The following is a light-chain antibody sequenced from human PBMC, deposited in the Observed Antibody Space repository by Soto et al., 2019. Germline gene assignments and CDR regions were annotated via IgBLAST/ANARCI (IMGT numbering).Light chain of an antibody. J-gene: IGKJ2*01. CDR3: QQRRNWSYT. CDR1: QSVSSY. Sequence: EIVLTQSPPTLSLSPGERATLSCRASQSVSSYLAWYQQKPGQAPRLLIYDASNRATGIPARFSGSGSGTDFTLTISSLEPEDFAVYYCQQRRNWSYTFGQGTKLEIK. CDR2: DAS. V-gene: IGKV3-11*01.